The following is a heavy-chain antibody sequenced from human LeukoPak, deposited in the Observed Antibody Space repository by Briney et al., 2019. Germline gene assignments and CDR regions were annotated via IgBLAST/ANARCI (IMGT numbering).Heavy chain of an antibody. D-gene: IGHD3-16*02. Sequence: TSETLSLTCTVSGGSTSSYYWSWIRQPPGKGLEWLGYIYYSGSTNYNPSLKSRVTISVDTSKKQLSLELSSVTAADTAVYFCARYVWGSYPTFEDYWGQGTLVTVSS. J-gene: IGHJ4*02. CDR1: GGSTSSYY. CDR3: ARYVWGSYPTFEDY. V-gene: IGHV4-59*01. CDR2: IYYSGST.